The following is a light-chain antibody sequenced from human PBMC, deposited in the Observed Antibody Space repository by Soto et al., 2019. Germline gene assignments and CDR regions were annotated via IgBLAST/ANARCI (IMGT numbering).Light chain of an antibody. V-gene: IGLV2-23*02. J-gene: IGLJ1*01. Sequence: QSLLTQPASVSGSPGQSITISCTGASSDVGSYNLVSWYQQHPGKAPKLMIYEVSKRPSGVSNRFSGSKSGNTASLTISGLQAEDEADYYCCSYAGSNTYVFGTGTKLTVL. CDR1: SSDVGSYNL. CDR3: CSYAGSNTYV. CDR2: EVS.